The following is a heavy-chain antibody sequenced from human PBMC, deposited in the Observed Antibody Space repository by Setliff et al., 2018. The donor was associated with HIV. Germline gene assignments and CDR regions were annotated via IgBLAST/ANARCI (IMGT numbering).Heavy chain of an antibody. J-gene: IGHJ4*02. CDR2: IKSKTDGGTT. Sequence: GGSLRFSCAASGFTFSTAWMNWVRQAPGKGLEWVGHIKSKTDGGTTDYAAPVKGRFTISRDDSKNTLYLQMNSLKSEDTAVYYCTTTLSLWFGAPFDYWGQGTLVTVSS. CDR1: GFTFSTAW. CDR3: TTTLSLWFGAPFDY. D-gene: IGHD3-10*01. V-gene: IGHV3-15*01.